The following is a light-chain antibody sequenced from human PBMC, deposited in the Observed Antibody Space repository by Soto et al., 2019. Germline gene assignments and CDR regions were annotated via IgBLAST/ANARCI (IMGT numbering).Light chain of an antibody. Sequence: QSVLAQPPSASGSPGQSVTISCTGTSDDIGRYNYVSWYQHHPGKAPRLLIYEVNQRASGVPERFSGSKSGYVASLTVSGLQTEDEAHYYCSSYVGNNQVIFGGGTKLTVL. CDR2: EVN. V-gene: IGLV2-8*01. CDR1: SDDIGRYNY. CDR3: SSYVGNNQVI. J-gene: IGLJ2*01.